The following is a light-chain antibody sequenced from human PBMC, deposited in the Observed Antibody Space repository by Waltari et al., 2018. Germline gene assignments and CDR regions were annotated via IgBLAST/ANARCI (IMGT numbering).Light chain of an antibody. V-gene: IGKV1-39*01. J-gene: IGKJ2*01. CDR3: QQSYITTYT. Sequence: IQMTQSPSSLSASVGDRVTITCGESQSISSSLNWYQQIPGKAPKLRIYVASNLQSGVPSRFSGSGSGTDFSLTISSLQPEDFATYYCQQSYITTYTFGQGTKLEIK. CDR2: VAS. CDR1: QSISSS.